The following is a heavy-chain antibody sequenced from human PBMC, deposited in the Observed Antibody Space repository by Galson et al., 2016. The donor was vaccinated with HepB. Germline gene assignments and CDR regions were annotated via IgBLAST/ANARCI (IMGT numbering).Heavy chain of an antibody. J-gene: IGHJ4*02. CDR3: ARGLAYNYGYFDY. CDR1: GFTFSHYN. CDR2: ISFDGNNK. D-gene: IGHD5-18*01. Sequence: SLRLSCAASGFTFSHYNMHWVRQPPGKGLEWVAVISFDGNNKYYADSVKGRITISRDNSKNTMYLQMNCLRGEDTAVYYCARGLAYNYGYFDYWGQGTLVTVSS. V-gene: IGHV3-30-3*01.